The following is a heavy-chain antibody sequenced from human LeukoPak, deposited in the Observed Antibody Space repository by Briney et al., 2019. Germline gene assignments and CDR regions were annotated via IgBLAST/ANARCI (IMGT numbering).Heavy chain of an antibody. D-gene: IGHD3-3*01. Sequence: GGSLRLSCAASGFTFSSYWMSWVRQAPGKGLGWVANIKQDGSEKYYVDSVKGRFTISRDNAKNSLYMQMNSLRAEDTAVYYCARVIFGALIYYYYYMDVWGKGTTVTVSS. CDR1: GFTFSSYW. CDR3: ARVIFGALIYYYYYMDV. V-gene: IGHV3-7*01. J-gene: IGHJ6*03. CDR2: IKQDGSEK.